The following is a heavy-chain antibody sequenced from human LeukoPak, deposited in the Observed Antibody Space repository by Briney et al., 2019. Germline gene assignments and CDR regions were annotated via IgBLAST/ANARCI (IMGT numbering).Heavy chain of an antibody. D-gene: IGHD4-17*01. CDR2: ISGSGTIT. V-gene: IGHV3-23*01. J-gene: IGHJ2*01. CDR3: ARDTGSDWYFDL. CDR1: GFTFNNYA. Sequence: GGSLGLSCAASGFTFNNYAMTWVRQAPGKGLEWVSTISGSGTITYYADSVKGRFTISRDNAKNTLYLQMNSLRAEDTAVYYCARDTGSDWYFDLWGRGTLVTVSS.